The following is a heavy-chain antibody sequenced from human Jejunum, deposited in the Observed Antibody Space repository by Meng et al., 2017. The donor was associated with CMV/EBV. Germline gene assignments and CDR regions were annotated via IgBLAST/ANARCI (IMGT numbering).Heavy chain of an antibody. CDR1: GFTVSSNY. CDR3: ATLNYGSGSSSDY. J-gene: IGHJ4*02. V-gene: IGHV3-53*01. D-gene: IGHD3-10*01. Sequence: VQLVESWGGLIQPGGSLRLSCAASGFTVSSNYMSWVRQAPGKGLEWVSVIYSGGSTYYADSVKGRFTISRDNSKNTLYLQMNSLRVEDTAVYYCATLNYGSGSSSDYWGQGTLVTVSS. CDR2: IYSGGST.